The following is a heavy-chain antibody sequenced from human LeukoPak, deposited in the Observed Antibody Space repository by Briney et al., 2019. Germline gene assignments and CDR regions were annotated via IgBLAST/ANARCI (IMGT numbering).Heavy chain of an antibody. Sequence: PGGSLRLSCAASGFTFSNAWMSWVRQAPGKGLEWVSVIYSGGSTYYADSVKGRFTISRDNSKNTLYLQMNSLRAEDTAVYYCARVPTTHYYYYYMDVWGKGTTVTVSS. CDR1: GFTFSNAW. D-gene: IGHD4-17*01. CDR3: ARVPTTHYYYYYMDV. CDR2: IYSGGST. J-gene: IGHJ6*03. V-gene: IGHV3-53*01.